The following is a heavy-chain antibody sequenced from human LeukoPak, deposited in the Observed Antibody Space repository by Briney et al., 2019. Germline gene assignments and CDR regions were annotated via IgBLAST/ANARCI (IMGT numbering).Heavy chain of an antibody. V-gene: IGHV1-18*01. Sequence: ASVKVSCKASGYTFTSYGISWVRQAPGQGLEWMGWTSGHNGNTNYAQKVQGRVTMTTDTSTSTAYMELRSLRSDDTAVYYCGRDLIDYGGNIVYWGQGTLVTVSS. CDR3: GRDLIDYGGNIVY. J-gene: IGHJ4*02. CDR1: GYTFTSYG. CDR2: TSGHNGNT. D-gene: IGHD4-23*01.